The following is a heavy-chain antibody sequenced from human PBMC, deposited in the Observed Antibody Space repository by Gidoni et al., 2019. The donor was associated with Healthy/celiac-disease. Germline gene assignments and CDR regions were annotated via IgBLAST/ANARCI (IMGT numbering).Heavy chain of an antibody. D-gene: IGHD2-21*02. CDR3: ARVQVVTTRAGYFDY. Sequence: QVQLQESGPGLVKPSQTLSLTCTVSGGSISSAGYYWSWIRQHPGKGLEWIGYIYYSGSTYYNPSLKSRVTISVDTSKNQFSLKLSSVTAADTAVYYCARVQVVTTRAGYFDYWGQGTLVTVSS. J-gene: IGHJ4*02. V-gene: IGHV4-31*03. CDR1: GGSISSAGYY. CDR2: IYYSGST.